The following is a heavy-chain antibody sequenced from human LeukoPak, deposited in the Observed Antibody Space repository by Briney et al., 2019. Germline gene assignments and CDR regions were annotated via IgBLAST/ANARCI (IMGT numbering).Heavy chain of an antibody. V-gene: IGHV3-74*01. Sequence: TGGSLRLSCAASGFTFSSYWMHWVRQTPGKGPVWVSRIKSDGTYTTYADSVKGRFTISRDNAKNTLYLQMNSLRAKDTAVYHCASGGSGYVAYWGQGTLVTVSS. CDR1: GFTFSSYW. CDR2: IKSDGTYT. J-gene: IGHJ4*02. CDR3: ASGGSGYVAY. D-gene: IGHD5-12*01.